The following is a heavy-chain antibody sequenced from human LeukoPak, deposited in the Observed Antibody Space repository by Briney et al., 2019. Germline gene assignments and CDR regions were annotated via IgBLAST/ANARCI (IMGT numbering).Heavy chain of an antibody. CDR2: MYSGGST. D-gene: IGHD6-6*01. V-gene: IGHV3-66*02. Sequence: GGSLRLSCVASGFSVTTNYLTWVRQAPGKGLEWVSFMYSGGSTYYEDSVKGRFNISRDNSKNTLYLQMKSLRAEDTAVYYCARELYRSSSGASIYYYYYYMDVWGKGTTVTVSS. CDR1: GFSVTTNY. CDR3: ARELYRSSSGASIYYYYYYMDV. J-gene: IGHJ6*03.